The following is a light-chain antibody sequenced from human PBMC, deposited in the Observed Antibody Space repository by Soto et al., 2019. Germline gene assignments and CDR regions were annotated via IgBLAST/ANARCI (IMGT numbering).Light chain of an antibody. Sequence: DIHMTHAPSILSASVGYRVTITCLSIQSISSWLAWYQQKPGKAPNLLIHKASHLESGVPSRFSGSGSGTEFTLTISSLQPGDYATYYCQHYNSYSAPWTFGQGTKVDIK. CDR1: QSISSW. J-gene: IGKJ1*01. V-gene: IGKV1-5*03. CDR2: KAS. CDR3: QHYNSYSAPWT.